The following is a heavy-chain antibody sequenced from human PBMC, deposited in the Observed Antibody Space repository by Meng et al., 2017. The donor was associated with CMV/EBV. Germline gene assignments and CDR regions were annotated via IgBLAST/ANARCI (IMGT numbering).Heavy chain of an antibody. V-gene: IGHV3-30*02. CDR2: IRYDGSNK. D-gene: IGHD6-13*01. CDR3: ANQYSSSWGGGYFDY. CDR1: GFTFSSYG. Sequence: GESLKISCAASGFTFSSYGIHWVRQAPGKGLEWVAFIRYDGSNKYYADSVKGRFTISRDNSKNTLYLQMNSLRAEDTAVYYCANQYSSSWGGGYFDYWGQGTLVTVSS. J-gene: IGHJ4*02.